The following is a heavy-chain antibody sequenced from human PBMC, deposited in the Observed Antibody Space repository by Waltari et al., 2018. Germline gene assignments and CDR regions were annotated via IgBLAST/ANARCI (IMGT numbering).Heavy chain of an antibody. D-gene: IGHD2-15*01. V-gene: IGHV4-4*02. CDR1: GDSMSGNSW. CDR3: ARDLGRGLFLDS. CDR2: VHRSGRT. J-gene: IGHJ4*02. Sequence: QLQESGPGLVKPSGTLSLTCVVSGDSMSGNSWWSWVRQSPDKGLEWIGQVHRSGRTNYNPSFASRAIVSLDTSMNQFSLKILSATAADTAVYYCARDLGRGLFLDSWGQGTLVTVSP.